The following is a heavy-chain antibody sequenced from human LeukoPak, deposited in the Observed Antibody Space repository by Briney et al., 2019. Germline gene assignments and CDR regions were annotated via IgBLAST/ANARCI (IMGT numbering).Heavy chain of an antibody. CDR3: ARHISGAATLD. CDR1: GGSMTNYY. J-gene: IGHJ4*02. V-gene: IGHV4-59*08. D-gene: IGHD3-3*02. CDR2: IYYTGST. Sequence: PSETLSHTCTVSGGSMTNYYGSWIRQPPGKGLEWIAYIYYTGSTYYNPSLKSRVTMSVDTSKNQFSLRLSSVTAADTAVYYCARHISGAATLDWGQGTLVTVSS.